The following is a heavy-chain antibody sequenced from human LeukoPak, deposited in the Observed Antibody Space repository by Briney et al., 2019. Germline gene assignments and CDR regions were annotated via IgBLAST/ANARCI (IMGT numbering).Heavy chain of an antibody. V-gene: IGHV4-34*01. J-gene: IGHJ4*02. CDR2: INHSGST. Sequence: SETLSLTCTVSGGSISSYYWSWIRQPPGKGLEWIGEINHSGSTNYNPSLKSRVTISVDTSKNQFSLKLSSVTAADTAVYYCARTYSSGQIGYYFDYWGQGTLVTVSS. D-gene: IGHD6-19*01. CDR1: GGSISSYY. CDR3: ARTYSSGQIGYYFDY.